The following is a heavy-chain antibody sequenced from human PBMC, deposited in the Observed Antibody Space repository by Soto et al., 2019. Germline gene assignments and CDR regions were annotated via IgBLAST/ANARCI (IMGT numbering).Heavy chain of an antibody. CDR2: IYYSGST. D-gene: IGHD6-13*01. CDR3: ASIAVYYFDY. V-gene: IGHV4-39*01. J-gene: IGHJ4*02. CDR1: GGSISSSSYY. Sequence: XTLSLTCTVSGGSISSSSYYWGWIRQPPGKGLEWIGSIYYSGSTYYNPSLKSRVTISVDTSKNQFSLKLSSVTAADTAVYYCASIAVYYFDYWGQGTLVTVSS.